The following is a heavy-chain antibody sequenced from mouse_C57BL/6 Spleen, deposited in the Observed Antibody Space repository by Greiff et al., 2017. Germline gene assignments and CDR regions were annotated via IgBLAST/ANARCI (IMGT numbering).Heavy chain of an antibody. J-gene: IGHJ4*01. D-gene: IGHD2-5*01. CDR3: ARSDSKGRIYYAMDY. CDR2: INPNNGGT. V-gene: IGHV1-26*01. Sequence: VQLKQSGPELVKPGASVKISCKASGYTFTDYYMNWVKQSHGKSLEWIGDINPNNGGTSYNQKFKGKATLTVDKSSSTAYMELRSLTSEDSAVYYCARSDSKGRIYYAMDYWGQGTSVTVSS. CDR1: GYTFTDYY.